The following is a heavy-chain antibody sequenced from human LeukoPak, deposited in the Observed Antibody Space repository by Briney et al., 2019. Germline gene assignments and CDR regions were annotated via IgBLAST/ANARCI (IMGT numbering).Heavy chain of an antibody. CDR1: GFTFSDYY. Sequence: GGSLRLSCAASGFTFSDYYMSWVRQAPGKGLEWVSAISGSGGSTYYADSVKGRFTISRDNSKNTLYLQMNSLRAEDTAVYYCAKDVSAAITNWFDPWGQGTLVTVSS. CDR3: AKDVSAAITNWFDP. J-gene: IGHJ5*02. CDR2: ISGSGGST. D-gene: IGHD2-2*01. V-gene: IGHV3-23*01.